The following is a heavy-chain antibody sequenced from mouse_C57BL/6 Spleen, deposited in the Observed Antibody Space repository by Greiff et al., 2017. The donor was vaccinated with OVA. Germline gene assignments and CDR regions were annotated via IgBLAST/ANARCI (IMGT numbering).Heavy chain of an antibody. CDR3: ARRDSAWFAY. Sequence: EVMLVESGGGLVKPGGSLKLSCAASGFTFSSYTMSWVRQTPEKRLEWVATISGGGGNTYYPDSVKGRFTISRDNAKNTLYLQMSSLRSEDTALSYCARRDSAWFAYWGQGTLVTVSA. V-gene: IGHV5-9*01. CDR2: ISGGGGNT. CDR1: GFTFSSYT. J-gene: IGHJ3*01.